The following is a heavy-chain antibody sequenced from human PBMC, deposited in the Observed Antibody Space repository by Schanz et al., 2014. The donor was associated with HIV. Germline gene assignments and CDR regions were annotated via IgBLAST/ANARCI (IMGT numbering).Heavy chain of an antibody. CDR3: ARGRRDVSMIVLYWLDP. CDR2: MNPNSGYT. D-gene: IGHD3-22*01. Sequence: QVQLVQSGAEGRKPGASVMLSCKASGYSFTSYDINWVRQATGLGLEWMGWMNPNSGYTGYAQKFQGRVTMTRNTSTGTAYMELSSLRSDDTAVYYCARGRRDVSMIVLYWLDPWGQGTLVTVSS. V-gene: IGHV1-8*01. CDR1: GYSFTSYD. J-gene: IGHJ5*02.